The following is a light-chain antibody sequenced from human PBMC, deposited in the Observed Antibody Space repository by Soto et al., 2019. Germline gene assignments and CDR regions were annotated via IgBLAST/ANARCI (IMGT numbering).Light chain of an antibody. CDR3: QQSYITPYI. Sequence: DIQMTQSPPSLSASVGDTVTITCRASQSISIHLNWYQQKPGKVPKLLLYAASNLQSGLPLRFSASGSETDFALTISSLQPEDFATYDCQQSYITPYIFGQGTKLQIK. V-gene: IGKV1-39*01. CDR1: QSISIH. J-gene: IGKJ2*01. CDR2: AAS.